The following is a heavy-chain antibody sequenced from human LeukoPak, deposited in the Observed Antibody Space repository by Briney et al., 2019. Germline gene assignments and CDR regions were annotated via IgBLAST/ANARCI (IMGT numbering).Heavy chain of an antibody. Sequence: PSETLSLTCTVSGGSISSSSYYWGWIRQPPGKGLEWIGSIYYSGSTYYNPSLKSRVTISVDTSKNQFSLKLSSVPAADTAVYYCARSHTAMAPYQGGFDYWGQGTLVTVSS. CDR1: GGSISSSSYY. V-gene: IGHV4-39*07. J-gene: IGHJ4*02. CDR3: ARSHTAMAPYQGGFDY. D-gene: IGHD5-18*01. CDR2: IYYSGST.